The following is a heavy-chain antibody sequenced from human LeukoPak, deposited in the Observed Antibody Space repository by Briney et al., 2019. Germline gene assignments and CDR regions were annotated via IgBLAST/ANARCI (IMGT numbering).Heavy chain of an antibody. CDR2: MNPNSGNT. V-gene: IGHV1-8*01. CDR1: GYTFTSYD. J-gene: IGHJ3*02. Sequence: ASVKVSCKASGYTFTSYDINWVRQATGQGLEWMGWMNPNSGNTGYAQKFQGRVTMTRNTSISTAYMELSSLRSEDTAVYYCAKSVFGVVDAFDIWGQGTMVTVSS. CDR3: AKSVFGVVDAFDI. D-gene: IGHD3-3*01.